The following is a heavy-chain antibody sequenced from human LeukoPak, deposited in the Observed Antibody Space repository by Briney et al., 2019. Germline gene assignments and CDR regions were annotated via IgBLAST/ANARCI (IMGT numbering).Heavy chain of an antibody. Sequence: GSLRLSCAASGFTFSSSAMNWVRQAPGKGVEWVSTISGSGGSTYYADSVKGRFTISRDNSKNTLYLQMNSLRAEDTAVYHCAKERDYRVSTSCDYWGQGTQVTVSS. D-gene: IGHD3-10*01. V-gene: IGHV3-23*01. J-gene: IGHJ4*02. CDR3: AKERDYRVSTSCDY. CDR2: ISGSGGST. CDR1: GFTFSSSA.